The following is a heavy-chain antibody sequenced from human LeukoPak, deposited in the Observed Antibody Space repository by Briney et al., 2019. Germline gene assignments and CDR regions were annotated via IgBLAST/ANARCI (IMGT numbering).Heavy chain of an antibody. Sequence: QPGGSLRLSCAAFGFAFSPYWMHWVRQAPGKGLVWVSHINGDGTNTRYADSVKGRFTISRDNAKNTLYLQMNSLRAEDTAAYYCARDYRYGLDVWGQGATVTVSS. J-gene: IGHJ6*02. CDR2: INGDGTNT. CDR1: GFAFSPYW. V-gene: IGHV3-74*01. CDR3: ARDYRYGLDV. D-gene: IGHD3-16*02.